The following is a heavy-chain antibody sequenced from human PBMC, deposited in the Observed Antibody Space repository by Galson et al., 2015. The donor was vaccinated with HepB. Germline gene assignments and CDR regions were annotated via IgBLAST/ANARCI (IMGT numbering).Heavy chain of an antibody. CDR3: AGAGYCRSTYCFFAY. V-gene: IGHV6-1*01. CDR1: GDSVSGNIVS. Sequence: CAISGDSVSGNIVSLNWIRQSASRGLEWLGRTSFRSKWYYDYAVSVKSRITINPDTSENQFSLQLHSVTPEDTAVYYCAGAGYCRSTYCFFAYWGQGTLVTVSS. D-gene: IGHD2-2*01. J-gene: IGHJ4*02. CDR2: TSFRSKWYY.